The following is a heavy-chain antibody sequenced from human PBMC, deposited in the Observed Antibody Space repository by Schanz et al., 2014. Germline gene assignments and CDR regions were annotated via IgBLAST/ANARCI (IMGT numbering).Heavy chain of an antibody. CDR3: TTETIAMAGTFSI. D-gene: IGHD6-19*01. V-gene: IGHV7-4-1*02. Sequence: QVQLVQSGSELKKPGASVKVSCKASGYTFTSYAMNWVRQAPGQGLEWVGWINTNTGNPTYAQGFTGRFVFSLDTSVSTEYLQISSLKSEDTAAYYCTTETIAMAGTFSIWGQGTLVTVSS. J-gene: IGHJ4*02. CDR1: GYTFTSYA. CDR2: INTNTGNP.